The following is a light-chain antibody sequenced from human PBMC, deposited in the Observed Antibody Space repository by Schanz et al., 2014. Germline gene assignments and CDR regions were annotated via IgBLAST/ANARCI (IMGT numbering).Light chain of an antibody. CDR2: GAS. Sequence: EIVVTQSPATLALSPGERASLSCRASRSISGNLAWYQQKPGQAPRLLIFGASTRATGIPPRFSGSMSGTEFTLTIDSLQSEDLAVYYCQQYSFWPFTFGGGTRVEIK. J-gene: IGKJ4*01. V-gene: IGKV3-15*01. CDR1: RSISGN. CDR3: QQYSFWPFT.